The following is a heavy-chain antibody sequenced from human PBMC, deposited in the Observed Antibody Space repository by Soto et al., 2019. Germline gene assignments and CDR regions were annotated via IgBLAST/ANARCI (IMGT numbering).Heavy chain of an antibody. Sequence: QVQLVQSGAEVKKPGASVRISCRASGYSFTSTYVHWVRQAPGQGPEWMGIINPAGGTTYYAPKFXXRLTITSDTSTDTVFMDLNDLTSEDTAVYFCALKVVTYYDNWGQGTLLTVSS. D-gene: IGHD2-21*02. V-gene: IGHV1-46*01. CDR3: ALKVVTYYDN. CDR2: INPAGGTT. J-gene: IGHJ4*02. CDR1: GYSFTSTY.